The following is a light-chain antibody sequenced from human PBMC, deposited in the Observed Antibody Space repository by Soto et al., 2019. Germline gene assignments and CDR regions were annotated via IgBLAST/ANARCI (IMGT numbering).Light chain of an antibody. CDR1: QSVNSN. V-gene: IGKV3-15*01. CDR3: QQYNSWPPYT. Sequence: ETLMTQSPATLSVSPGERATLSCRASQSVNSNLAWYQQQPGQVPRLLIYGASTRTTGIPAKCSGSGSGTEFPLTISSLQSEDFAVYYCQQYNSWPPYTFGQGNKLEIK. CDR2: GAS. J-gene: IGKJ2*01.